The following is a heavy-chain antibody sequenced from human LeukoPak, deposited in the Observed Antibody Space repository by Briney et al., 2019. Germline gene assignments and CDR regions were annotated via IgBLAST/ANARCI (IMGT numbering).Heavy chain of an antibody. CDR3: AKDRESGSYYRGFDY. CDR1: GFTFSSYW. CDR2: IKQDGSEK. V-gene: IGHV3-7*03. J-gene: IGHJ4*02. D-gene: IGHD1-26*01. Sequence: GGSLRLSCAASGFTFSSYWMSWVRQAPGKGLEWVANIKQDGSEKYYVDSVKGRFTISRDNSKNSLYLEMNSLRTEDTGLYYCAKDRESGSYYRGFDYWGQGTLVSVSS.